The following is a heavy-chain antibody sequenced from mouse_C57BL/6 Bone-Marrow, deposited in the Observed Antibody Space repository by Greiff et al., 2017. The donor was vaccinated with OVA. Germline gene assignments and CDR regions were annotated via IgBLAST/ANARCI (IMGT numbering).Heavy chain of an antibody. CDR1: GFSLTSYG. D-gene: IGHD1-1*01. J-gene: IGHJ1*03. V-gene: IGHV2-2*01. CDR3: ARKEVVATDWYFDV. Sequence: VQGVESGPGLVQPSQSLSITCTVSGFSLTSYGVHWVRQSPGKGLEWLGVIWSGGSTDYNAAFISRLSISKDNSKSQVFFKMNSLQADDTAIYYCARKEVVATDWYFDVWGTGTTVTVSS. CDR2: IWSGGST.